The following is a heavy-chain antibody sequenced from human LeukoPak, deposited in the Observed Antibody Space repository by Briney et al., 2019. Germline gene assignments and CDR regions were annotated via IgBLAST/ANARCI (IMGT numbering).Heavy chain of an antibody. Sequence: FYVDPVKGRFTISRDNAKNSLYLQMNSLRAEDTAVYYCAKYSSYYYYGMDVWGQGTTVTVSS. D-gene: IGHD2/OR15-2a*01. CDR3: AKYSSYYYYGMDV. V-gene: IGHV3-7*01. J-gene: IGHJ6*02.